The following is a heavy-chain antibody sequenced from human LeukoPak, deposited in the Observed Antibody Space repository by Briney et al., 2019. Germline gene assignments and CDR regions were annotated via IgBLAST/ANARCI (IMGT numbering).Heavy chain of an antibody. CDR3: AKDKYELGVNNNAMAA. CDR2: IKRDGGEK. CDR1: GFTFSNYW. J-gene: IGHJ6*02. Sequence: GGSLRLSCAASGFTFSNYWMTWVRQAPGKGLEWVANIKRDGGEKYYIDSVKGRFTISRDNAQNSLYLQMSSLRDKNTAVYSCAKDKYELGVNNNAMAAWGQGPTVTASS. V-gene: IGHV3-7*01. D-gene: IGHD3-10*01.